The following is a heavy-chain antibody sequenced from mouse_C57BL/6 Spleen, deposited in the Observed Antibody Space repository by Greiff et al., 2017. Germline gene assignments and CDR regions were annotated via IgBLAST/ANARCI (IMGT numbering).Heavy chain of an antibody. CDR1: GYSITSGYY. J-gene: IGHJ4*01. V-gene: IGHV3-6*01. CDR2: ISYDGSN. Sequence: EVKLMESGPGLVKPSQSLSLTCSVTGYSITSGYYWNWIRQFPGNKLEWMGYISYDGSNNYNPSLKNRISITRDTSKNQFFLKLNSVTTEDTATYYCARERGQGYAMDYWGQGTSVTVSS. CDR3: ARERGQGYAMDY.